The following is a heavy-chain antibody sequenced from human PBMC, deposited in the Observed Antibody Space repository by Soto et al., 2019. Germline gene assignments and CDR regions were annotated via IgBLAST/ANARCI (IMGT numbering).Heavy chain of an antibody. CDR1: GFSLTTDRVG. D-gene: IGHD4-17*01. CDR3: AHAYGGRALY. CDR2: IYWDDSK. V-gene: IGHV2-5*02. J-gene: IGHJ4*02. Sequence: QITLKESGPTLVKPTQTLTLTCTFSGFSLTTDRVGVGWIRQPPGEALEWLAVIYWDDSKTYRPSLESSLTIPHDTATNQVALTMTNMGPPDTATYYCAHAYGGRALYWGQGTLVTVSS.